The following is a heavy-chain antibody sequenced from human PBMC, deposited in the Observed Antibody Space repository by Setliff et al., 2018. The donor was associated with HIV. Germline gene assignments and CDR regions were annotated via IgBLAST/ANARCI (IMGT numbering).Heavy chain of an antibody. CDR3: ARGHHFYWYFDL. CDR1: GYTFTNYY. Sequence: ASVKVSCKASGYTFTNYYIHWVRQAPGQGLEWVGWISVYNGQTLYAQKVQDRITVTMDIPKDTAYMELRGLTPDDTAVYYCARGHHFYWYFDLWGPGTLVTVSS. J-gene: IGHJ2*01. V-gene: IGHV1-18*04. CDR2: ISVYNGQT.